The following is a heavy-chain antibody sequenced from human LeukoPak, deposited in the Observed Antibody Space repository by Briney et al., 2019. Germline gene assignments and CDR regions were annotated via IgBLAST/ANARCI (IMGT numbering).Heavy chain of an antibody. J-gene: IGHJ4*02. CDR3: AKPIDSNRYYSFVN. Sequence: GGSLRLSCAASGFVFSHYAMTWVRQAPGKGLEWVSTINNAYSAYYSDSVEGRFTISRDNSRNTLYLQMSSLRAEDTAVYYCAKPIDSNRYYSFVNWGQGTQVTVSS. V-gene: IGHV3-23*01. CDR2: INNAYSA. CDR1: GFVFSHYA. D-gene: IGHD3-22*01.